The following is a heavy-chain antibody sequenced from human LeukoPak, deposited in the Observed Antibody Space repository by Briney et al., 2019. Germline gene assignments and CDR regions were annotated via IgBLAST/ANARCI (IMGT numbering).Heavy chain of an antibody. J-gene: IGHJ3*02. D-gene: IGHD3-3*01. CDR1: GFTVGSNS. Sequence: GGSLRLSCAASGFTVGSNSMSWVRQAPGKGLEWVSVTDSGGGTDYADSVKGRFNISRDNSKNSLHLQMNSLRAEDTAVYYCARGFGPNGFDIWGQGTMVTVSA. CDR2: TDSGGGT. V-gene: IGHV3-66*01. CDR3: ARGFGPNGFDI.